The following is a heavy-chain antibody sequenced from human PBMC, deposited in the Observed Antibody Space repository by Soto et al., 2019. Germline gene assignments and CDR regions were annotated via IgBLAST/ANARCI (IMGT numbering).Heavy chain of an antibody. Sequence: QVQLQESGPGLVKPSGTLSLTCAVSGGSISSSNWWTWVRQPPGKGLEWIGEVFHSESTNYKSYLKSRVSISVDKSKNQISLKLSSVTAADTAVYYCATATVPGSAFDYWGQGTLVTVSS. CDR1: GGSISSSNW. J-gene: IGHJ4*02. D-gene: IGHD6-19*01. CDR2: VFHSEST. CDR3: ATATVPGSAFDY. V-gene: IGHV4-4*02.